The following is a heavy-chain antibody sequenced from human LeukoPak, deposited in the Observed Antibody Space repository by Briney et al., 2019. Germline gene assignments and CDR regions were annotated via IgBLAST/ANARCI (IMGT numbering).Heavy chain of an antibody. V-gene: IGHV4-34*01. CDR1: GDSFSGYS. J-gene: IGHJ2*01. Sequence: SETLSLTCVVYGDSFSGYSWSWVRQPPGKGLEGIGEINQRRNTNYHPSLKSRVTISIHTSKIHFSLKLSSVTAADTAVYYCARHGWHAWYFDLWGRGTLVTVSS. CDR3: ARHGWHAWYFDL. D-gene: IGHD6-19*01. CDR2: INQRRNT.